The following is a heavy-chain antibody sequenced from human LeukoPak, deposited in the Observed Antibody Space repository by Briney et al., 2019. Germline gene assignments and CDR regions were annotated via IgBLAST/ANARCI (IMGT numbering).Heavy chain of an antibody. J-gene: IGHJ4*02. CDR3: ARVDFWSGYGGVD. CDR2: IYYSGNT. V-gene: IGHV4-39*07. D-gene: IGHD3-3*01. CDR1: GGSISSSSYY. Sequence: KASETLSLTCTVSGGSISSSSYYWGWIRQPPGKGLEWIGSIYYSGNTYYNPSLKSRVTISVDTSKNQFSLKLSSVTAADTAVYYCARVDFWSGYGGVDWGQGTLVTVSS.